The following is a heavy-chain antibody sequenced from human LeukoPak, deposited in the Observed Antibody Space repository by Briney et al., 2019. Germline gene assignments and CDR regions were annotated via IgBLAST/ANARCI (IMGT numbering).Heavy chain of an antibody. J-gene: IGHJ4*02. CDR2: ISYDGSNK. V-gene: IGHV3-30-3*01. CDR1: EFTFSTYA. CDR3: ARDRKPGYSSGWYAY. Sequence: GGSLRLSCAASEFTFSTYAMHWVRQAPGKGLEWVAVISYDGSNKYYADSVKGRFTISRDNSKNTLYLQMNSLRAEDTAVYYCARDRKPGYSSGWYAYWGQGTLVTVSS. D-gene: IGHD6-19*01.